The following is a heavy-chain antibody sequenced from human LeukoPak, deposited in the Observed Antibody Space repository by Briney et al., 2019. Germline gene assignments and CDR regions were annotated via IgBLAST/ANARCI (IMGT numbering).Heavy chain of an antibody. CDR1: GFTFDDYA. V-gene: IGHV3-9*01. J-gene: IGHJ3*02. CDR2: ISWNSGSI. D-gene: IGHD3-10*01. CDR3: ARDYGYAFDI. Sequence: GRSLRFSCAASGFTFDDYAMHWVRQAPGKGLEWVSGISWNSGSIGYADSVKGRFTISRDNAKNSLYLQMNSLRAEDTAVYYCARDYGYAFDIWGQGTMVTVSS.